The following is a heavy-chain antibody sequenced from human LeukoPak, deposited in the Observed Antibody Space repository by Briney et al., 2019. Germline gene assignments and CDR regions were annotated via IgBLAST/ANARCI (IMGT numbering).Heavy chain of an antibody. V-gene: IGHV1-18*01. CDR3: ARDPSNTSGWYIFFDY. CDR1: GYTFTNYG. D-gene: IGHD6-13*01. J-gene: IGHJ4*02. CDR2: ISAYNGNT. Sequence: ASVKVSCKASGYTFTNYGITWVRQAPGQGLEWMGWISAYNGNTNYAQKLQGRVTMTTDTSTITAYMELRGLRSDDTAVYYCARDPSNTSGWYIFFDYWGQGTLVTVSS.